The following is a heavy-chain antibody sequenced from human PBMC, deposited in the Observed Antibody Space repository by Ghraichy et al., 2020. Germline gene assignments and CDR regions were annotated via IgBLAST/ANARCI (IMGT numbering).Heavy chain of an antibody. V-gene: IGHV3-23*01. CDR3: AKTDYGTYDEFDL. CDR2: IDAGGDTA. Sequence: LSLTCAGSGFTFSKYAVNWVRQSPGKGLEWVSGIDAGGDTAYYADFVRGRFIISRDNSQNTVFLQMNSLRPDDMAIYYCAKTDYGTYDEFDLWGQGTLVTVSS. J-gene: IGHJ4*02. CDR1: GFTFSKYA. D-gene: IGHD4-17*01.